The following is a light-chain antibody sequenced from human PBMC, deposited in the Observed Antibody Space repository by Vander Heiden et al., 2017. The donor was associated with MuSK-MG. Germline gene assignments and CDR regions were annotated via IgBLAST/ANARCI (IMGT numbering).Light chain of an antibody. V-gene: IGLV1-44*01. J-gene: IGLJ2*01. Sequence: QSVLTPPPSASGTPGQRATSSCSGSSSNIGSNTVNWYQQLPGTAPKLLIYRDNQRPSGVPDRFSGSKSGTSATLAISGLQSEEEADYYCAAWDDSLNGPVFGGGTKLTVL. CDR3: AAWDDSLNGPV. CDR1: SSNIGSNT. CDR2: RDN.